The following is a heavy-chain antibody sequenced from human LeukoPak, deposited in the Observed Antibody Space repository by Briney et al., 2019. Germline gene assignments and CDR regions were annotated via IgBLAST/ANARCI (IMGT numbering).Heavy chain of an antibody. D-gene: IGHD2-15*01. CDR2: ISGSGGST. CDR1: GFTFSSYS. CDR3: AKDRGYCSGGSCYSAFDY. V-gene: IGHV3-23*01. J-gene: IGHJ4*02. Sequence: PGGSLRLSCAASGFTFSSYSMNWVRQAPGKGLEWVSAISGSGGSTYYADSVKGRFTISRDNSKNTLYLQMNSLRAEDTAVYYCAKDRGYCSGGSCYSAFDYWGQGTLVTVSS.